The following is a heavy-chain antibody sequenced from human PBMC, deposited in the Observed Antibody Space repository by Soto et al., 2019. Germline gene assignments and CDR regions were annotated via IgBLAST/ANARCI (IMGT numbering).Heavy chain of an antibody. CDR1: GGTFSRYA. CDR3: AGSFAAVAGPFDL. J-gene: IGHJ2*01. V-gene: IGHV1-69*13. Sequence: SVKVSCKASGGTFSRYAISWVRQAPGQGLEWMGGIIPILGTANYAQKFQGRVTITADESTSTAYMELSSLRSEDTAVYYCAGSFAAVAGPFDLWGRGTLVTVSS. CDR2: IIPILGTA. D-gene: IGHD6-19*01.